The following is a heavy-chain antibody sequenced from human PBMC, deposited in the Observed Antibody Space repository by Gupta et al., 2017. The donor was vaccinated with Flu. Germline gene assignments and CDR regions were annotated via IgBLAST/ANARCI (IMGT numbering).Heavy chain of an antibody. Sequence: QVQLVQSGGGVVQPGRSLGLSCSVSGFTFRNYGVHWVRLAPGKGLEWVAVISHDGSNKYYADSVKGRFTISRDISKNTLYLRMNSLRPEDTAVYYCAKDRSRGTFFYFYGMDVWGQGTTVTVSS. D-gene: IGHD3-16*02. CDR1: GFTFRNYG. CDR3: AKDRSRGTFFYFYGMDV. J-gene: IGHJ6*02. CDR2: ISHDGSNK. V-gene: IGHV3-30*18.